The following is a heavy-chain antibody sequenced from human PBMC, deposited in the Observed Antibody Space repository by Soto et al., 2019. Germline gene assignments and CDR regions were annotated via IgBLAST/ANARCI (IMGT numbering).Heavy chain of an antibody. D-gene: IGHD2-15*01. Sequence: ASVKVSCKASGYTFTGYYMHWVRQAPGQGLEWMGWINPNSGGTNYAQKFQGWVTMTRDTSISTAYMELSRLRSDDTAVYYCARPGVVAATSLEAFDIWGQGTMVTVSS. CDR1: GYTFTGYY. CDR2: INPNSGGT. J-gene: IGHJ3*02. CDR3: ARPGVVAATSLEAFDI. V-gene: IGHV1-2*04.